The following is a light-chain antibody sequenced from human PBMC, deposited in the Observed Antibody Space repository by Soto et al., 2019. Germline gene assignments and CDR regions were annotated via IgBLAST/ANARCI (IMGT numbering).Light chain of an antibody. J-gene: IGKJ1*01. CDR3: QQSFSTPRT. V-gene: IGKV1-39*01. Sequence: DIQMTQSPSSQSASVGDRVTITCRASQSINSYLNWYQQKPGKAPKLLIYAASSLQSGVPSRFSGSGSETDFTLTITSLQPDDVATYYCQQSFSTPRTFGQGTRGEI. CDR2: AAS. CDR1: QSINSY.